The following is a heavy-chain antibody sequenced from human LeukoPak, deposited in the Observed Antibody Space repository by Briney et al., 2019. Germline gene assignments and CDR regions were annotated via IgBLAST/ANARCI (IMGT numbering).Heavy chain of an antibody. V-gene: IGHV3-74*01. CDR3: ARVIYSGWEGELSD. CDR1: GFTFSSYW. D-gene: IGHD6-19*01. J-gene: IGHJ4*02. CDR2: ITSDGSST. Sequence: GGSLRLSCEASGFTFSSYWMHWVRQAPGKGLVCVSRITSDGSSTSYADSVRGRFTISRDNAKNTLYLQMNSLRAEDTAVYYCARVIYSGWEGELSDWGQGTLVTVSS.